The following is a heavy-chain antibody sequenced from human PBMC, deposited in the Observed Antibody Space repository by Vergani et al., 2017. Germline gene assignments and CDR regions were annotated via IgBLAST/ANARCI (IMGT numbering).Heavy chain of an antibody. CDR3: ARGRRCSGGSCSRYYFDY. V-gene: IGHV1-8*01. CDR2: MNPNSGNT. CDR1: GYTFTSYD. Sequence: QVQLVQSGAEVKKPGASVKVSCKASGYTFTSYDINWVRQATGQGLEWMGWMNPNSGNTGYAQKFQGRVTMTRNTSISTAYMELGSLRSEDTAVYYCARGRRCSGGSCSRYYFDYWGQGTLVTVSS. D-gene: IGHD2-15*01. J-gene: IGHJ4*02.